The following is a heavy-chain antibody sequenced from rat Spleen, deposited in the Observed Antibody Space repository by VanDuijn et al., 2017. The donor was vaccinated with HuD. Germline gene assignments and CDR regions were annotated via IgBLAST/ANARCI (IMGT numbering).Heavy chain of an antibody. D-gene: IGHD1-4*01. Sequence: EVQLVESGGGLVQPGRSLKLSCAASGFIFSNYYMAWVRQAPTKGLEWVASITNTGRSTYYPDSVRGRFAISRDTAENTLYLQMCSLRSEDTATYYSTRPNYPGFNYFDYWGQGVMVTVSS. V-gene: IGHV5-27*01. CDR3: TRPNYPGFNYFDY. J-gene: IGHJ2*01. CDR1: GFIFSNYY. CDR2: ITNTGRST.